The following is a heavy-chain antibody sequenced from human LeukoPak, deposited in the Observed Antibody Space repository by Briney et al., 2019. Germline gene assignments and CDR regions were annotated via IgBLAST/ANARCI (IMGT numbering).Heavy chain of an antibody. V-gene: IGHV5-10-1*01. CDR1: GYSFTSYW. Sequence: GESLQISCKGSGYSFTSYWISWVRQMPGKGLEWMGRIDPSDSYTNYSPSFQGHVTISADKSISTAHLQWSSLKASDTAMYYCARLDDYVWGSYRYPGMWGQGTLVTVSS. CDR3: ARLDDYVWGSYRYPGM. D-gene: IGHD3-16*02. CDR2: IDPSDSYT. J-gene: IGHJ4*02.